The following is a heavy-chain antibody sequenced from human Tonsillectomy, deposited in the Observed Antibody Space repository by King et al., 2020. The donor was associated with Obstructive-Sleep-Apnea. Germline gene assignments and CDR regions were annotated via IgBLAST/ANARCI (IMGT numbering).Heavy chain of an antibody. CDR1: GGSISSSSYY. Sequence: QLQESGPGLVKPSETLSLTCTVSGGSISSSSYYWGWIRQPPGKGLEWIGSIYYSGSTYYNPSLKSRVTISVDTSKNQFSLKLSSVTAADTAVYYCARAGYFDPNGAFDYWGQGTLVTVSS. D-gene: IGHD3-9*01. CDR3: ARAGYFDPNGAFDY. CDR2: IYYSGST. J-gene: IGHJ4*02. V-gene: IGHV4-39*07.